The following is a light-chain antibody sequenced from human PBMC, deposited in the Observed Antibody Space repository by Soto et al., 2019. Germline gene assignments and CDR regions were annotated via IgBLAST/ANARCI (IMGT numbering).Light chain of an antibody. CDR2: TAS. Sequence: DIQMTQSPSSLTASVGESVTITCRASQRISNLLNWYQQKPGKAPKLLIHTASSLQTGVPSRFTGSSSGTDFSLTINSLQPEDFATYYCQHYNSYSEAFGQGTKVELK. V-gene: IGKV1-39*01. CDR3: QHYNSYSEA. CDR1: QRISNL. J-gene: IGKJ1*01.